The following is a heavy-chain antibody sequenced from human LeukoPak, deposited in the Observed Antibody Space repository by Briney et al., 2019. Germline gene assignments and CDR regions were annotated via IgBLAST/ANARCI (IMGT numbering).Heavy chain of an antibody. J-gene: IGHJ3*02. Sequence: GGSLRLSCAASGFTFSSYDMHWVRQAPGKGLEWVSSISSSSSYIYYADSVKGRFTISRDNAKNSLYLQMNSLRAEDTAVYYCARAEDRKWELPAGDAFDIWGQGTMVTVSS. D-gene: IGHD1-26*01. V-gene: IGHV3-21*01. CDR1: GFTFSSYD. CDR3: ARAEDRKWELPAGDAFDI. CDR2: ISSSSSYI.